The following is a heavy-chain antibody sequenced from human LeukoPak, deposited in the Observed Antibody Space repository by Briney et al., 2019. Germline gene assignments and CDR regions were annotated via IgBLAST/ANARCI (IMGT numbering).Heavy chain of an antibody. D-gene: IGHD2-8*01. Sequence: SETLSLTCTVSGGSISSYYWSWIRQPPGKGLEWIGYIYYSGSTNYNPSLKSRVTISVDTSKNQFSLKLSSVTAADTAVYYCARDTNLRDSFDIWGQGTMVTVSS. CDR3: ARDTNLRDSFDI. V-gene: IGHV4-59*01. J-gene: IGHJ3*02. CDR2: IYYSGST. CDR1: GGSISSYY.